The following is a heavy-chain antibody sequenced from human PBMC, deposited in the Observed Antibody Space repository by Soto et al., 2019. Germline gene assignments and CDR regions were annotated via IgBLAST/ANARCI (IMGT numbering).Heavy chain of an antibody. CDR1: GFTFSGSA. Sequence: EVQLVESGGGLVQPGGSLKLSCAASGFTFSGSAMHWVRQASGKGLEWVGRIRSKANSYATAYAASVKGRFTISRDDSKNTAYLQMNSLKTEDTAVYYCTRPAYSADYWGQGTLVTVSS. V-gene: IGHV3-73*01. CDR2: IRSKANSYAT. J-gene: IGHJ4*02. CDR3: TRPAYSADY. D-gene: IGHD4-4*01.